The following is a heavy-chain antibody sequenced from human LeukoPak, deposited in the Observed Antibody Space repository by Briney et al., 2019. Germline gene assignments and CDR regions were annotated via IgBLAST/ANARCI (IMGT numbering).Heavy chain of an antibody. J-gene: IGHJ4*02. CDR1: GGSVSSGSYY. CDR3: ARGKNGDCAPGDY. CDR2: IYYSGST. V-gene: IGHV4-61*01. Sequence: SETLSLTCTVSGGSVSSGSYYWSWIRQPPGKGLEWIGYIYYSGSTNYNPSLKSRVTISVDTSKNQFSLKLSSMTAADTAVYYCARGKNGDCAPGDYWGQGTLVTVSS. D-gene: IGHD2-21*02.